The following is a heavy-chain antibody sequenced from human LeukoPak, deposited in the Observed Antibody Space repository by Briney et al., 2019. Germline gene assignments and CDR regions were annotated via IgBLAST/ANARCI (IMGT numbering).Heavy chain of an antibody. V-gene: IGHV3-11*04. CDR3: ARGRMLYYYDSSGYPFDY. CDR2: ISSSGSNI. J-gene: IGHJ4*02. CDR1: GFTFSDYY. D-gene: IGHD3-22*01. Sequence: GGSLRLSCVASGFTFSDYYMSWIRQAPGKGLEWVSYISSSGSNIYYADSVKGRFTISRDNAKNSLYLQMNSLRAEDTAVYYCARGRMLYYYDSSGYPFDYWGQGSLVTVSS.